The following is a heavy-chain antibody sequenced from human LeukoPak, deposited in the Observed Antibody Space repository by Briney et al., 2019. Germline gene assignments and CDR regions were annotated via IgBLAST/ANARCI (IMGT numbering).Heavy chain of an antibody. J-gene: IGHJ4*02. CDR3: AGDYYGSGAPQTADY. V-gene: IGHV4-34*01. CDR1: GGSFSGYY. D-gene: IGHD3-10*01. Sequence: SETLSLTCAVYGGSFSGYYWSWIRQPPGKGLEWIGEINHSGSTNYNPSLKSRVTISVDTSKNQFSLKLSSVTAADTAVCYCAGDYYGSGAPQTADYWGQGTLVTVSS. CDR2: INHSGST.